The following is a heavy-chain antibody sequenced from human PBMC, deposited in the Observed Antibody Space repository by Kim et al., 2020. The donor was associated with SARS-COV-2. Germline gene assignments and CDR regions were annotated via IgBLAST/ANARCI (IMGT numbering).Heavy chain of an antibody. CDR1: GFTFSSYE. V-gene: IGHV3-48*03. Sequence: GGSLRLSCAASGFTFSSYEMNWVRQAPGKGLEWVSYISSSGSTIYYADSVKGRFTISRDNAKNSLYLQMNSLRAEDTAVYYCASLLVVTAMLDAFDIWGQGTMVTVSS. J-gene: IGHJ3*02. D-gene: IGHD2-21*02. CDR2: ISSSGSTI. CDR3: ASLLVVTAMLDAFDI.